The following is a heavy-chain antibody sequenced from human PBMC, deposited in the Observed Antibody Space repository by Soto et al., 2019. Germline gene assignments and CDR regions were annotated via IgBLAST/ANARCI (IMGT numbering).Heavy chain of an antibody. CDR3: ARVSVPYYYYGMDV. V-gene: IGHV1-2*02. D-gene: IGHD3-16*02. CDR1: GYTFTGYY. CDR2: INPNSGGT. Sequence: ASVKVSCKASGYTFTGYYMHWVRQAPGQGLEWMGWINPNSGGTNYAQKFQGRVTMTRDTSIGTAYMELGRLRSDDTAVYYCARVSVPYYYYGMDVWGQGTTVTVSS. J-gene: IGHJ6*02.